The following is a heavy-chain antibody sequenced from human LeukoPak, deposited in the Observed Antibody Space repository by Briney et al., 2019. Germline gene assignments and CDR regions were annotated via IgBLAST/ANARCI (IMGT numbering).Heavy chain of an antibody. CDR3: ARAGYYGDDAFDL. D-gene: IGHD2/OR15-2a*01. J-gene: IGHJ3*01. CDR1: GFTIGSYL. V-gene: IGHV3-7*01. Sequence: PGGSLRLSCAGSGFTIGSYLMSWVRQAPGKGLEWVANIRQDGSEKYYVDSVKGRLTISRDNAKNSLYLQMNSLRAEDTGTYYCARAGYYGDDAFDLWGQGTMVTVSS. CDR2: IRQDGSEK.